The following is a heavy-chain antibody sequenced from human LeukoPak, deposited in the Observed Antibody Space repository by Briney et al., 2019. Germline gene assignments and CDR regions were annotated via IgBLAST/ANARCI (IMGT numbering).Heavy chain of an antibody. V-gene: IGHV3-23*01. Sequence: GGYLRLSCAASGFTFSSYAMSWVRQAPGKGLEWVSAISGSGGSTYYADSVKGRFTISRDNSKNTLYLQMNSLRAEDTAVYYCAKSTSSTSCRHFDYWGQGTLVTVSS. CDR3: AKSTSSTSCRHFDY. CDR2: ISGSGGST. D-gene: IGHD2-2*01. J-gene: IGHJ4*02. CDR1: GFTFSSYA.